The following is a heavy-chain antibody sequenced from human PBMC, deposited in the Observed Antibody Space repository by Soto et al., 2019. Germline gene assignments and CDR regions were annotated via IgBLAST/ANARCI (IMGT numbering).Heavy chain of an antibody. CDR2: IYYSGST. V-gene: IGHV4-59*01. CDR1: GGSISSYY. D-gene: IGHD2-2*01. CDR3: AGDRVGQLPPSYYYYYGMDV. Sequence: SETLSLTCTVSGGSISSYYWSWIRQPPGKGLEWIGYIYYSGSTNYNPSLKSRVTISVDTSKHQFSLKLSSVTAADTAGYYCAGDRVGQLPPSYYYYYGMDVWGQGTTVTVSS. J-gene: IGHJ6*02.